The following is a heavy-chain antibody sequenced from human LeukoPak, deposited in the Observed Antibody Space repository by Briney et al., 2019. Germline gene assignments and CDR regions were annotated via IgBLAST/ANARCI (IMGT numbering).Heavy chain of an antibody. CDR3: ARDLVTVTKGFDI. CDR1: DDSFSSHY. D-gene: IGHD4-17*01. V-gene: IGHV4-59*11. J-gene: IGHJ3*02. CDR2: ISYIGST. Sequence: SETLSLTCAVSDDSFSSHYWTWIRQPPGKGLEWIGYISYIGSTNYNPSLKSRVTISIDTSKNQFSLKLSSVTAADTAVYYCARDLVTVTKGFDIWGQGTMISVSS.